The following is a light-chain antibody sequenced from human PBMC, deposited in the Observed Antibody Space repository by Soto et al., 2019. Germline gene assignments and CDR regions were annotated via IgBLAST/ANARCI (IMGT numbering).Light chain of an antibody. CDR1: QSVSSDY. V-gene: IGKV3-20*01. Sequence: EIALTASPGTLSLSPGDRATLSCRACQSVSSDYLAWYQQKPGQVPRLLIYGASRGAAGIPDRFSGSGSGADFALTISRLEDEDFAVDFCQQYGRSPMFTFGQGTKLEVK. J-gene: IGKJ2*01. CDR3: QQYGRSPMFT. CDR2: GAS.